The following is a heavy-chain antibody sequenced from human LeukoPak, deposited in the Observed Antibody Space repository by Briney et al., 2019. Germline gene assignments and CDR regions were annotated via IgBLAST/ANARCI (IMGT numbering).Heavy chain of an antibody. CDR2: IYYSGST. D-gene: IGHD3-22*01. V-gene: IGHV4-39*02. Sequence: SETLSLTCTVSGGSISSSSYYWGWIRQPPGKGLEWIGSIYYSGSTYYNPSLKSRVTISVDTSKNQFSLKLSSVTAADTAVYYCAKDKYYYDSSYYYYMDVWGKGTTVTISS. CDR3: AKDKYYYDSSYYYYMDV. CDR1: GGSISSSSYY. J-gene: IGHJ6*03.